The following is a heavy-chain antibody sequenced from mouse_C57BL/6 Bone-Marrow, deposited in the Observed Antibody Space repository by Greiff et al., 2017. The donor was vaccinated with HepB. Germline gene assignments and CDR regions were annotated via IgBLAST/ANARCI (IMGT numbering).Heavy chain of an antibody. CDR1: GFTFSDYY. CDR3: ARHAGTGYFDY. V-gene: IGHV5-12*01. J-gene: IGHJ2*01. D-gene: IGHD4-1*01. CDR2: ISNGGGST. Sequence: EVQLVESGGGLVQPGGSLKLSCAASGFTFSDYYMYWVRQTPEKRLEWVAYISNGGGSTYYPDTVKGRFTISRDNAKNTLYLQMSRLKSEDTAMYYCARHAGTGYFDYWGQGTTLTVSS.